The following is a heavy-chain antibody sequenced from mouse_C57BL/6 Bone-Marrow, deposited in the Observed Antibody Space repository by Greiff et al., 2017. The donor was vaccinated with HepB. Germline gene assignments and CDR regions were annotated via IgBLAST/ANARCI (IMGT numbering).Heavy chain of an antibody. Sequence: VQLQQPGAELVKPGASVKLSCKASGYTFTSYWMHWVKQRPGQGLEWIGMIHPNSGSTNYNEKFKSKATLTVDKSSSTAYMQLSSLTSEDSAVYYCARPNYDGSSWFAYWGQETLVTVSA. CDR1: GYTFTSYW. J-gene: IGHJ3*01. CDR3: ARPNYDGSSWFAY. CDR2: IHPNSGST. V-gene: IGHV1-64*01. D-gene: IGHD1-1*01.